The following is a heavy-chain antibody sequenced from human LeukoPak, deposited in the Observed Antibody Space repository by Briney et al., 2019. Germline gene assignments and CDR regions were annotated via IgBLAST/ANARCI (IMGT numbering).Heavy chain of an antibody. CDR2: IRYDGSNK. CDR3: AKGGSTSCSSVFDY. J-gene: IGHJ4*02. V-gene: IGHV3-30*02. CDR1: GFTFSSYG. Sequence: GGSLRLSCAASGFTFSSYGMHWVRQAPGKGLEWVAFIRYDGSNKYYADSVKGRFTISRDNSKNTLYLQMNSLRAEDTAVYYCAKGGSTSCSSVFDYWGQGTLVTVSS. D-gene: IGHD2-2*01.